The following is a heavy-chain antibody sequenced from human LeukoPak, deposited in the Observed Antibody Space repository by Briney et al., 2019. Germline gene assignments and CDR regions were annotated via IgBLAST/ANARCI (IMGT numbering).Heavy chain of an antibody. D-gene: IGHD4-23*01. V-gene: IGHV4-59*12. J-gene: IGHJ4*02. Sequence: PSETLSLTCSVSGGSIRSYYWSWIRQSPGKGLEWIGYISYGGSTDYNPSLKSRVTISLDTSENQFSLRLNSVTAADTAVYYCARDYGGKFDYWGQGTLVTVSS. CDR1: GGSIRSYY. CDR2: ISYGGST. CDR3: ARDYGGKFDY.